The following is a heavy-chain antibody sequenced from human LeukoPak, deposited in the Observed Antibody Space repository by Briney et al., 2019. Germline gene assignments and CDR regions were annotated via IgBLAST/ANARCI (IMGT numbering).Heavy chain of an antibody. J-gene: IGHJ5*01. Sequence: GGSLRLSCAASGFTFRSYAMSWVRQAPGKGLEWVSGIIADFDTTYYADSVRGRFAISRDHSKNTLYLQMNSLRAEDTAIYYGAQDGTTTRYNWFDSWGQGTLVTVSS. CDR1: GFTFRSYA. V-gene: IGHV3-23*01. CDR3: AQDGTTTRYNWFDS. D-gene: IGHD1-7*01. CDR2: IIADFDTT.